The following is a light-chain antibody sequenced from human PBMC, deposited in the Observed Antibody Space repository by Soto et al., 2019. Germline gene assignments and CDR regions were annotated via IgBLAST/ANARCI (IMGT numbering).Light chain of an antibody. CDR2: GAS. CDR3: QQYINWPPYT. CDR1: QSVSSN. V-gene: IGKV3-15*01. Sequence: EIVMTQSPATLSVSPGERATLSCRASQSVSSNLAWYQQKPGQAPRLLIYGASTRATGIPARFSGSGSGTELNLTISSLQSEDFAVNYCQQYINWPPYTFGQGTQLEIK. J-gene: IGKJ2*01.